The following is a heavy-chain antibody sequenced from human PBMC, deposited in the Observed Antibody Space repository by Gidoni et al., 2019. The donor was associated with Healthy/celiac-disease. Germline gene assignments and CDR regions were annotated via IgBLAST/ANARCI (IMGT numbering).Heavy chain of an antibody. CDR3: AKGGGEYSGYDLNYYYGMDV. V-gene: IGHV3-23*01. Sequence: EVQLLESGGGLVQLGGSLRLACAASGLTFSRYAMSWGRQAPGKGLEWVSAISGSGGSTYYADSVKGRFTISRDNSKNTLYLQMNSLRAEDTAVYYCAKGGGEYSGYDLNYYYGMDVWGQGTTVTVSS. J-gene: IGHJ6*02. CDR1: GLTFSRYA. D-gene: IGHD5-12*01. CDR2: ISGSGGST.